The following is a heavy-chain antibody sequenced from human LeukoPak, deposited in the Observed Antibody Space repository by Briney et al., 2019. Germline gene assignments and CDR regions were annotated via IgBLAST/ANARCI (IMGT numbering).Heavy chain of an antibody. CDR2: ISSSSSTI. J-gene: IGHJ4*02. V-gene: IGHV3-48*02. Sequence: PGGSLRLSCAASGFTFSSYSMNWVRQAPGKGLEWVSYISSSSSTIYYADSVKGRFTISRDNAKNSLYLQMNSLRDEDTAVYYCAGDSRRYFDWLSDYWGQGTLVTVSS. D-gene: IGHD3-9*01. CDR1: GFTFSSYS. CDR3: AGDSRRYFDWLSDY.